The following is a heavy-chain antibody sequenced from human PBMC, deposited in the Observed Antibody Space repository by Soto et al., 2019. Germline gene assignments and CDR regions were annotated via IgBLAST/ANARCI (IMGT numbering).Heavy chain of an antibody. CDR3: AKDALTAVGFLFDF. CDR2: ISSSSGSV. Sequence: EVQLVESGGGLVQPGRSLRLSCAASGFTFDDYAMHWVRQAPGKGLEWVSGISSSSGSVGYADSVKGRFTISRDNAKHSLYLQMTSLKAEDTALYYCAKDALTAVGFLFDFWGQGTLVTVSS. CDR1: GFTFDDYA. V-gene: IGHV3-9*01. D-gene: IGHD4-17*01. J-gene: IGHJ4*02.